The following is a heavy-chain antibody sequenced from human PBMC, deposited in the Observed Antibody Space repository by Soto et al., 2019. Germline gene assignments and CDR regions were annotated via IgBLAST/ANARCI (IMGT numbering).Heavy chain of an antibody. CDR2: ISGSGGST. CDR1: GFTFSSYA. J-gene: IGHJ5*02. D-gene: IGHD3-10*01. Sequence: GGSLRLSCAASGFTFSSYAMSWVRQAPGKGLEWVSAISGSGGSTYYADSVKGRFTISRDNSKNTLYLQMNSLRAEDTAVYYCAKDETLGVITMVRGVNNWFDPWGQGTLVTVSS. CDR3: AKDETLGVITMVRGVNNWFDP. V-gene: IGHV3-23*01.